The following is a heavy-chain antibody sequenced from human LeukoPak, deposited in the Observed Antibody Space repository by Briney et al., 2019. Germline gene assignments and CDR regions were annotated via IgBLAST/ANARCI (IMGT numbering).Heavy chain of an antibody. CDR2: ISGSGDNT. Sequence: PGGSLRLSCAASGFTFSRYGMSWVRQAPGKGLEWVPAISGSGDNTYYADSVKGRFTISRDNSRNMLYVQMNSLRAEDTAVYYCAKDPLPYDPWGQGTLVTVSS. V-gene: IGHV3-23*01. J-gene: IGHJ5*02. CDR1: GFTFSRYG. CDR3: AKDPLPYDP.